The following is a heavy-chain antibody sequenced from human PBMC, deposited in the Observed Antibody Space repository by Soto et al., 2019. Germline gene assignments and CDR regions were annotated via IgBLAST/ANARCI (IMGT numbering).Heavy chain of an antibody. D-gene: IGHD6-19*01. Sequence: EVQLVESGGGLLQPGGSLRLSCAASGFTFGGYWMHWVRQAPGKGLVWVSRISSDGRRTTYADSVKGRFTVSRDNAKNTMFLQMNNRRVDDTAVYYCARDRGDSGQPYYLDYRGQGTLVTVSS. V-gene: IGHV3-74*01. CDR1: GFTFGGYW. CDR3: ARDRGDSGQPYYLDY. CDR2: ISSDGRRT. J-gene: IGHJ4*02.